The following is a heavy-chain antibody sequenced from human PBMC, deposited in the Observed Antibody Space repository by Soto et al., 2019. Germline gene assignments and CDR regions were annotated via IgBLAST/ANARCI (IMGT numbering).Heavy chain of an antibody. CDR1: RGSMSSGSYY. CDR2: IYYSGST. J-gene: IGHJ4*02. Sequence: PSETLSHTGTLSRGSMSSGSYYWDWVRQHPGKGLEWIGYIYYSGSTYYNPSLKSRVTISVDTSKNQFSLKLSSVTAADTAVYYCATHTVTTKNFDYWGQGTLVTVSS. D-gene: IGHD4-17*01. V-gene: IGHV4-31*02. CDR3: ATHTVTTKNFDY.